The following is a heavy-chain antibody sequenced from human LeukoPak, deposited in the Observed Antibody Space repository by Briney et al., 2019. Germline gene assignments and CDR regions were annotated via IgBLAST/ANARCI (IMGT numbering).Heavy chain of an antibody. CDR3: ARGYSNYIGYYYYYYMDV. Sequence: GGSLRLSCAASGFTFSSYSMNWVRQAPGKGLEWVSYISSSSSTIYYADSVKGRFTISRDNAKNSLYLQMNSLRAEDTAVYYCARGYSNYIGYYYYYYMDVWGKGTTVTVSS. V-gene: IGHV3-48*04. J-gene: IGHJ6*03. CDR1: GFTFSSYS. CDR2: ISSSSSTI. D-gene: IGHD4-11*01.